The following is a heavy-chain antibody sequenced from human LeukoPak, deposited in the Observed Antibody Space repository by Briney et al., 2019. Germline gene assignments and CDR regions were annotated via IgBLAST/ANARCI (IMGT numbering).Heavy chain of an antibody. J-gene: IGHJ5*02. CDR1: GGTFSSYA. CDR2: IIPIFGTA. V-gene: IGHV1-69*13. Sequence: SVKVSCTASGGTFSSYAISWVRQAPGQGLEWMGGIIPIFGTANYAQKFQGRVTITADESTSTAYMELSSLRSEDTAVYYCARAIYSHGSWFDPWGQGTLVTVSS. D-gene: IGHD5-18*01. CDR3: ARAIYSHGSWFDP.